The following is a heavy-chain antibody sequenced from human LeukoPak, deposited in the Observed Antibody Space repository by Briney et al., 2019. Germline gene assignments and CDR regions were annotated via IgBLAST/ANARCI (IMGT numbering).Heavy chain of an antibody. CDR3: AKTYYFNSGGPWDAFDI. CDR1: GYTFSGYY. J-gene: IGHJ3*02. V-gene: IGHV1-2*02. D-gene: IGHD3-10*01. Sequence: ASVKVSCKASGYTFSGYYIHWVRQSPGQGLEGMGWINPNSGCTNYAQKFQGRVTMTRDTSISTVYMELSRLRSDDSAIYYCAKTYYFNSGGPWDAFDIWGQGTMVTVSA. CDR2: INPNSGCT.